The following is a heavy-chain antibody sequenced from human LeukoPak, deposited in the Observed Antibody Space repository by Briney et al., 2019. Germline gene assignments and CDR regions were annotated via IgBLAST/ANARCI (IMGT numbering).Heavy chain of an antibody. CDR2: INTNTGNP. Sequence: ASVKVSCKASGYTFTSYDINWVRQATGQGLEWMGWINTNTGNPTYAQGFTGRFVFSLDTSVSTAYLQISSLKAEDTAVYYCARDFRDPRSSWGQGTLVTVSS. CDR1: GYTFTSYD. CDR3: ARDFRDPRSS. V-gene: IGHV7-4-1*02. D-gene: IGHD2-21*02. J-gene: IGHJ5*02.